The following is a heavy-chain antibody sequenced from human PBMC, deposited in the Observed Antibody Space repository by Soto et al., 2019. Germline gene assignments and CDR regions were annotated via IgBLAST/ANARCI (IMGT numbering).Heavy chain of an antibody. Sequence: GASVKVSCEASGGTFSSYAISCVRQAPGQGLEWMGGIIPIFGTANYAQKFQGRVTITADESTSTAYMELSSLRSEDTAVYYCATKGGYCSGGSCYYYYYGMDVWGQGTTVTVSS. D-gene: IGHD2-15*01. J-gene: IGHJ6*02. CDR2: IIPIFGTA. CDR3: ATKGGYCSGGSCYYYYYGMDV. CDR1: GGTFSSYA. V-gene: IGHV1-69*13.